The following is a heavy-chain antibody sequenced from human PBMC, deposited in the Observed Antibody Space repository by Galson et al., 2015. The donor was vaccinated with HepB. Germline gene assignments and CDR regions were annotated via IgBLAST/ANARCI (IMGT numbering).Heavy chain of an antibody. CDR2: ISGSGGST. CDR3: AKDYYDSSGYYYDPPFDY. Sequence: SLRLSCAASGFTFSSYAMSWVRQAPGKGLEWVSAISGSGGSTYYADSVKGRFTISRDNSKNTLYLQMNSLRAEDTAVYYCAKDYYDSSGYYYDPPFDYWGQGTLVTVSS. CDR1: GFTFSSYA. J-gene: IGHJ4*02. D-gene: IGHD3-22*01. V-gene: IGHV3-23*01.